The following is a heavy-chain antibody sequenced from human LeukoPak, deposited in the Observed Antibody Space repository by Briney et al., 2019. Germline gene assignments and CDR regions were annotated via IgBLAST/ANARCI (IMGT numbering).Heavy chain of an antibody. CDR3: ARRLPGSGYSEFDY. CDR2: ISSSSSSI. V-gene: IGHV3-48*02. CDR1: GFTFSSYS. D-gene: IGHD3-22*01. Sequence: PGGSLRPSCAASGFTFSSYSMMWVRQAPGKGLEWVSYISSSSSSISYADSVKGRFTISRDNAKNSLYLQMNSLRDEDTAVYYCARRLPGSGYSEFDYWGQGTLVTVFS. J-gene: IGHJ4*02.